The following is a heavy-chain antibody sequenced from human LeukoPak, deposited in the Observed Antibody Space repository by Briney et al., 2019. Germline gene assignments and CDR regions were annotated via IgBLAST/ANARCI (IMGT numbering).Heavy chain of an antibody. V-gene: IGHV4-59*01. J-gene: IGHJ3*02. CDR2: IYYSGST. D-gene: IGHD7-27*01. CDR3: ARGDWGSLAFDI. Sequence: SETLSLTCTVSGGSISSYYWSWIRQPPGKGLEWIGYIYYSGSTNYNPSLKSRVTISVDTSKNQFSLKLSSVTAADTAVYYCARGDWGSLAFDIRDQGTMVTVSS. CDR1: GGSISSYY.